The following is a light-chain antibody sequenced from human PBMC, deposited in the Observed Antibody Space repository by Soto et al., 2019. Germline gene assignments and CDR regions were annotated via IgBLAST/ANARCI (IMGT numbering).Light chain of an antibody. CDR1: QGVSSN. CDR3: QQYNNWPPA. Sequence: DIVMTQSPATLSVSPGERATLSCRASQGVSSNLAWYQQKPGQAPRLLIYGASTRATGIPARFSGSGSGTEFTLTISSLQSEDFAVYYCQQYNNWPPAFGQGTKVEIK. J-gene: IGKJ1*01. CDR2: GAS. V-gene: IGKV3-15*01.